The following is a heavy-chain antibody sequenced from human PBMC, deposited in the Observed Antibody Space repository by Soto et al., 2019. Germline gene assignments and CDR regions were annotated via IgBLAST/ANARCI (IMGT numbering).Heavy chain of an antibody. D-gene: IGHD1-7*01. V-gene: IGHV1-18*01. Sequence: ASVKVSCKASGYTFTSYGISWVRQAPGQGLEWMGWISAYNGNTNYAQKLKGRVTMTTDTSTSTAYMELRSLRAEDTAVYYCAKEGITGTTLDWFDPWGQGTLVTVSS. J-gene: IGHJ5*02. CDR2: ISAYNGNT. CDR3: AKEGITGTTLDWFDP. CDR1: GYTFTSYG.